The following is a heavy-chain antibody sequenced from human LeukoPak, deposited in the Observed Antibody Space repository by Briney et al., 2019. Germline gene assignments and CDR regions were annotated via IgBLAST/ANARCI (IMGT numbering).Heavy chain of an antibody. CDR2: IYPGDSDT. V-gene: IGHV5-51*01. J-gene: IGHJ4*02. CDR1: GYSFTSYW. Sequence: GESLKISCKGSGYSFTSYWIGWVRQMPGKGLEWMGIIYPGDSDTRYSPSFQGQVTISADKSISTAYLQWSSLKASDTAMYCCATTSDSSGVAFDYWGQGTLVTVSS. D-gene: IGHD3-22*01. CDR3: ATTSDSSGVAFDY.